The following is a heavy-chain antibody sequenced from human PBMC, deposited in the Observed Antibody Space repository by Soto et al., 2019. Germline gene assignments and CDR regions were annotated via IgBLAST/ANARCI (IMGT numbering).Heavy chain of an antibody. D-gene: IGHD6-13*01. V-gene: IGHV3-15*07. J-gene: IGHJ5*02. CDR1: GFSFSNAW. CDR2: IKSKTDGGTT. Sequence: PGGSLRLSCAASGFSFSNAWINWVRQVPGKGLEWVGRIKSKTDGGTTDFAAPVKGRFAISRDDSNNMVYLQMNSLKTEDTAVYYCATDPIAAAANWFDPWGQGTLVTVSS. CDR3: ATDPIAAAANWFDP.